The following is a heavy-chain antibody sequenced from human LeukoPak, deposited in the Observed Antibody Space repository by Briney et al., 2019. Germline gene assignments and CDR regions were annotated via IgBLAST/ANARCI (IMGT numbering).Heavy chain of an antibody. V-gene: IGHV3-49*04. J-gene: IGHJ4*02. CDR2: IRSKIYGGTP. Sequence: PGGSLRLSCTASGFTFGDYAMTWVRQAPGKRLQGVGFIRSKIYGGTPEYAASVRVRFTISRGDSKGVAYLQMNSLKTEDTAVYCCTRDQTPYYWGQGTLVTVSS. CDR1: GFTFGDYA. CDR3: TRDQTPYY.